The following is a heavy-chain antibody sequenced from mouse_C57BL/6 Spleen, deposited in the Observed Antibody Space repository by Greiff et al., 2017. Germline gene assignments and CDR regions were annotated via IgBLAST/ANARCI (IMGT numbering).Heavy chain of an antibody. CDR3: VSGYSNGAMDY. D-gene: IGHD2-5*01. J-gene: IGHJ4*01. Sequence: EVQLVESGGDLVKPGGSLKLSCAASGFTFSSYGMSWVRQTPDKRLEWVATISSGGSYTYYPDSVKGRFTISRDNAKNTLYLQMSSLKSEDTAMYYCVSGYSNGAMDYWGQGTSVTVSS. V-gene: IGHV5-6*01. CDR1: GFTFSSYG. CDR2: ISSGGSYT.